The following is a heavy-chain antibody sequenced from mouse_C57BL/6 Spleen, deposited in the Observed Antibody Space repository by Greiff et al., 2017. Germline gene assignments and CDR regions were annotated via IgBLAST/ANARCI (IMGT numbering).Heavy chain of an antibody. Sequence: QVQLQQSGPELVKPGASVTISCKASGYAFSSSWMNWVKQRPGKGLEWIGRIYPGDGDTNYNGKFKGKATLTADKSSSTAYMQLSSLTSEDSAVYFCAREDTYGNSWAMDYWGQGTSVTVSS. V-gene: IGHV1-82*01. CDR1: GYAFSSSW. J-gene: IGHJ4*01. D-gene: IGHD2-1*01. CDR2: IYPGDGDT. CDR3: AREDTYGNSWAMDY.